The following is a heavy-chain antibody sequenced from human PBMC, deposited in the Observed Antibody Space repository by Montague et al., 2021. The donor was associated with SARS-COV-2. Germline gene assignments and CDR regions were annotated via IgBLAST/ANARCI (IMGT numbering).Heavy chain of an antibody. D-gene: IGHD5-18*01. J-gene: IGHJ4*02. Sequence: SLRLSCAASGFTFSSYAMHWVRQALGKGLEWVAVISYDGSNKYYADSVKGRFTISRDNSKNTLYLQMNSLRAEDTAVYYCASGYSYGNEFDYWGQGTLVTVSS. V-gene: IGHV3-30-3*01. CDR1: GFTFSSYA. CDR2: ISYDGSNK. CDR3: ASGYSYGNEFDY.